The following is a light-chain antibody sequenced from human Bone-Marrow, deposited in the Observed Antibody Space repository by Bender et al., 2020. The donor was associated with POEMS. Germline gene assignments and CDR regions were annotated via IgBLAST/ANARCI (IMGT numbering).Light chain of an antibody. CDR3: GSFEESGGL. Sequence: QSALTQPASVSGSPGQSITISCTGTSGDVGSYTLVSWSQHHPCKAPTVILYEGHERPSGVGSRSSSSKSDNTASLTIFGFRGEDEADYICGSFEESGGLCGGGGKMSVL. CDR1: SGDVGSYTL. V-gene: IGLV2-23*01. J-gene: IGLJ3*02. CDR2: EGH.